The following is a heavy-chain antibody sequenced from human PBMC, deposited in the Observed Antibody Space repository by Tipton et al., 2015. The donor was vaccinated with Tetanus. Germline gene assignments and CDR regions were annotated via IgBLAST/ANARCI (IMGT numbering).Heavy chain of an antibody. D-gene: IGHD2-21*02. CDR2: IYYSGST. Sequence: GLVKPSETLSLTCTVSGGSISSSDYYWGWVRQSPGKGLEWVGSIYYSGSTYYSPSLRSRVTMSVDTSRNQLSLNLSSVAAADTAVYYCATVGLVTASVKYWGQGTLVTVSS. CDR1: GGSISSSDYY. CDR3: ATVGLVTASVKY. V-gene: IGHV4-39*01. J-gene: IGHJ4*01.